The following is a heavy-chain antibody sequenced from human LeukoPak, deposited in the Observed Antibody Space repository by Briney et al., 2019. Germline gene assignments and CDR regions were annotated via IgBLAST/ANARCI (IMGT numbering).Heavy chain of an antibody. Sequence: SETLSLTCTVSGGSISISTYYWAWIRQPPGKGLEWIGTIYYSGTNYYNPSLKSRLTMSVDTSRNHFSLNLKSVTAADTAVYYCARTHWLATRYYFDYWGQGTLVAVSA. CDR2: IYYSGTN. V-gene: IGHV4-39*02. CDR3: ARTHWLATRYYFDY. D-gene: IGHD6-19*01. CDR1: GGSISISTYY. J-gene: IGHJ4*02.